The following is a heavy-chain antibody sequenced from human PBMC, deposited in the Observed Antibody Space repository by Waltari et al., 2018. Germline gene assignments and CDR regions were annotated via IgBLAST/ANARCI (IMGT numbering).Heavy chain of an antibody. Sequence: QVQLVQSGAEVKKPGASVKVSCKASGYTFTSYGISWVRQAPGQGLEWMGWIIPIFGTANYAQKFQGRVTITADESTSTAYMELSSLRSEDTAVYYCARDPCSSTSCSPEYFDYWGQGTLVTVSS. CDR1: GYTFTSYG. CDR2: IIPIFGTA. V-gene: IGHV1-69*13. CDR3: ARDPCSSTSCSPEYFDY. D-gene: IGHD2-2*01. J-gene: IGHJ4*02.